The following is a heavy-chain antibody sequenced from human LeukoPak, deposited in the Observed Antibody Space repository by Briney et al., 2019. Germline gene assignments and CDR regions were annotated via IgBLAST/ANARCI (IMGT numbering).Heavy chain of an antibody. J-gene: IGHJ5*02. Sequence: PGRSLRLSCAASGFTFSSYAMHWVRQAPGKGLEWVAVISYDGSNKYYADSVKGRFTISRDNSKNTLYLQMNSLRAEDTAVYYCARDSYDSSGYYYLTPTYNWFDPWGQGTLVTVSS. CDR2: ISYDGSNK. V-gene: IGHV3-30-3*01. CDR1: GFTFSSYA. CDR3: ARDSYDSSGYYYLTPTYNWFDP. D-gene: IGHD3-22*01.